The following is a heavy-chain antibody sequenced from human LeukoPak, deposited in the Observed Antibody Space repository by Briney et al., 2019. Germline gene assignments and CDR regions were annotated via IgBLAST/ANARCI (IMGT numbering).Heavy chain of an antibody. Sequence: ASVRVSCKASGYTFTNYHMHWVRQAPGQGLEWLGLVKPKSGDSDFVQKFRGRVTVTTDVSTTTIHMELSNLRSDDTAVYYCARAITDGSGLNYYYMDVWGKGTTVTVSS. J-gene: IGHJ6*03. D-gene: IGHD3-10*01. CDR2: VKPKSGDS. CDR1: GYTFTNYH. V-gene: IGHV1-2*06. CDR3: ARAITDGSGLNYYYMDV.